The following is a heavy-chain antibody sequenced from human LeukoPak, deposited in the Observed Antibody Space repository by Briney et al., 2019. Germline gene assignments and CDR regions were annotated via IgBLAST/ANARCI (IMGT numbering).Heavy chain of an antibody. CDR1: GFTFSSYW. CDR2: IKPDGREK. V-gene: IGHV3-7*01. Sequence: PGGSLRLSCAASGFTFSSYWMSWVRQAPGKGLEWVANIKPDGREKYYVDSVKGRLTISRDNPKNSLYLQMNSLRAEDTAVYYCASPRGYCSGGSCPYYFDYWGQGTLVTVSS. D-gene: IGHD2-15*01. J-gene: IGHJ4*02. CDR3: ASPRGYCSGGSCPYYFDY.